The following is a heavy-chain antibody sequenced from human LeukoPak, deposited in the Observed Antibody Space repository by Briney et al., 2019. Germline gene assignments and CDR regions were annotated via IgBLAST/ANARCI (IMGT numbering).Heavy chain of an antibody. J-gene: IGHJ4*02. CDR3: ASDSSGYFNFDY. Sequence: SVKVSCKASGYTFTYRYLHWVRQAPGQALEWMGWITPFNGNTNYAQKFQDRVTITRDRSMSTAYMELSSLRSEDTAMYYCASDSSGYFNFDYWGQGTLVTVSS. D-gene: IGHD3-22*01. V-gene: IGHV1-45*02. CDR1: GYTFTYRY. CDR2: ITPFNGNT.